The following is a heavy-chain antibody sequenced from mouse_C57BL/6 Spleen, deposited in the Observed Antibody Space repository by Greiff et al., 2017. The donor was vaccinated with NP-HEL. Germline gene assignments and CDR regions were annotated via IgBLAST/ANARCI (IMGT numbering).Heavy chain of an antibody. CDR1: GYTFTSYW. Sequence: VQLQQPGAELVRPGTSVKLSCKASGYTFTSYWMHWVKQRPGQGLEWIGVIDPSDSYTNYNQKFKGKATLTVDTSSSTAYMQLSSLTSEDSAVYYCARIYYDYVGYFDYWGQGTTLTVSS. CDR3: ARIYYDYVGYFDY. D-gene: IGHD2-4*01. V-gene: IGHV1-59*01. J-gene: IGHJ2*01. CDR2: IDPSDSYT.